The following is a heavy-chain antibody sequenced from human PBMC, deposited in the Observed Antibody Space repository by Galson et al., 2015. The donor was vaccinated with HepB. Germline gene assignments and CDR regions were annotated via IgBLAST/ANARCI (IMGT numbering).Heavy chain of an antibody. CDR3: AREGDSGYDWRAYWYFDL. Sequence: ETLSLTCTVSGGSISSYYWSWIRQPPGKGLEWIGYIYYSGSTNYNPSLKSRVTISVDTSKNQFSLKLSSVTAADTAVYYCAREGDSGYDWRAYWYFDLWGRGTLVTVSS. CDR1: GGSISSYY. CDR2: IYYSGST. D-gene: IGHD5-12*01. V-gene: IGHV4-59*01. J-gene: IGHJ2*01.